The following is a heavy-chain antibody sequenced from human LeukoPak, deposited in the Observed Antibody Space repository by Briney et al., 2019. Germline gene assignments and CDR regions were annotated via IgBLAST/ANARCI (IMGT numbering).Heavy chain of an antibody. CDR3: ANPGADVVAF. CDR2: IGSSSTYA. Sequence: PGGSLRLSCGASGFSFSSYAMDWVRQAPGKGLEWVSSIGSSSTYAHYADSVKGRFTISRDNAKNSVYLQMNNLRAEDTAVYYCANPGADVVAFWGQGTLVTVSS. D-gene: IGHD2-21*01. J-gene: IGHJ4*02. V-gene: IGHV3-21*01. CDR1: GFSFSSYA.